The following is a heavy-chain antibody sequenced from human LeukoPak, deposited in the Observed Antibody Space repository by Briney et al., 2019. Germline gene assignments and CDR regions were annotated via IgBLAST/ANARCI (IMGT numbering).Heavy chain of an antibody. D-gene: IGHD2-2*01. CDR2: IRSGSSYI. Sequence: PGRSLRLSCAASGFTFSSYTMSWVRQAPGKGLEWVSSIRSGSSYIYYADSVKGRFTISRDNAKNSLYLQMNSLRTEDTAVYYCARAGAYCSSTSCYGPAYYWGQGTLVTVSS. V-gene: IGHV3-21*01. CDR1: GFTFSSYT. CDR3: ARAGAYCSSTSCYGPAYY. J-gene: IGHJ4*02.